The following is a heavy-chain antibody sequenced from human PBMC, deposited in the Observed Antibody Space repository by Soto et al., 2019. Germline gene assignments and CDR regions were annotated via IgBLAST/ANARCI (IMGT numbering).Heavy chain of an antibody. D-gene: IGHD6-19*01. J-gene: IGHJ1*01. CDR3: AGAYSGHSSGPEYFQH. CDR2: IIPIFGTA. V-gene: IGHV1-69*06. Sequence: SVKVSCKASGGTFSSYAISWVRQAPGQGLEWMGGIIPIFGTANYAQKFQGRVTITADKSTSTAYMELSSLRSEDTAVYYCAGAYSGHSSGPEYFQHWGQGTLVTVSS. CDR1: GGTFSSYA.